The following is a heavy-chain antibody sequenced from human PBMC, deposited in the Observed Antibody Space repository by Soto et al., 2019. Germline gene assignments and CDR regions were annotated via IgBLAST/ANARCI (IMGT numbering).Heavy chain of an antibody. D-gene: IGHD2-21*02. CDR3: ARVNVTLDF. CDR1: GGSINTYNLF. Sequence: QLQLQESGPGLVGPSETLSLTCTVSGGSINTYNLFWAWVRQPPGKGQEWIASIHYGGNAYYSPSLTTRVTISRDTSKNRVSLELRSVTAADTAVYYCARVNVTLDFWGQGTLVTVSS. V-gene: IGHV4-39*01. CDR2: IHYGGNA. J-gene: IGHJ4*02.